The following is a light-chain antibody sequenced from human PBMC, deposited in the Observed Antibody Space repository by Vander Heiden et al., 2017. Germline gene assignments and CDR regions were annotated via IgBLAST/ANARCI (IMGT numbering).Light chain of an antibody. CDR1: RSVFYSYNNTNV. V-gene: IGKV4-1*01. CDR3: QQYYSAPQT. CDR2: WAS. J-gene: IGKJ1*01. Sequence: DIVMIQSPDSLVVSLGERATINCKSSRSVFYSYNNTNVLAWYKQKPGQPPKLLIYWASTRESGVPDRFSGSGSGTDFTLTSSSLQAEDVAVDYCQQYYSAPQTFGQGTKVEIK.